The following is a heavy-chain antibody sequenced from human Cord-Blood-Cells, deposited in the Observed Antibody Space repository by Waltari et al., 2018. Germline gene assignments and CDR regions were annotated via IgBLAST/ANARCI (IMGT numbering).Heavy chain of an antibody. CDR2: TRNKANSYTT. Sequence: EVQLVESGGDLVQPGGSLRLSCAASGFTFSDHYMDWVRQAPGKGLEWVGRTRNKANSYTTEYAASVKGRFTISRDDSKNSLYLQMNSLKTEDTAVYYCAREVGATGAFDIWGQGTMVTVSS. V-gene: IGHV3-72*01. CDR3: AREVGATGAFDI. D-gene: IGHD1-26*01. J-gene: IGHJ3*02. CDR1: GFTFSDHY.